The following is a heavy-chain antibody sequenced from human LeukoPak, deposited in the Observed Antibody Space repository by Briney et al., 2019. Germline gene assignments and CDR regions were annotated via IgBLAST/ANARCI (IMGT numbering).Heavy chain of an antibody. V-gene: IGHV4-4*07. J-gene: IGHJ6*03. CDR3: AGIKFYDSTGYSPGYYMDV. D-gene: IGHD2-21*01. CDR1: GGAVISYY. Sequence: PSETLSLTCSVSGGAVISYYWSWVRQPAGEGPERIGRIYPTGNTGYNTPLTTRATISTDLSNKRISLRLRSVTAADTAVFYCAGIKFYDSTGYSPGYYMDVWGKGSAVTVSS. CDR2: IYPTGNT.